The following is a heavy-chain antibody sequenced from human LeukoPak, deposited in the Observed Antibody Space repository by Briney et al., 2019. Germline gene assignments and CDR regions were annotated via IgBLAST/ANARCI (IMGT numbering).Heavy chain of an antibody. V-gene: IGHV4-34*01. CDR3: ARGLRTRYQLLYKMDWFDP. J-gene: IGHJ5*02. D-gene: IGHD2-2*02. Sequence: PSETLSPTCAVYGGSFSGFYWSWIRKPPGKGLEWSGEINHSGSTNYNPSLKSRVTISVDTSKTQFSLKLSSVTAGDTAVYYCARGLRTRYQLLYKMDWFDPWGQGTLVTVSS. CDR2: INHSGST. CDR1: GGSFSGFY.